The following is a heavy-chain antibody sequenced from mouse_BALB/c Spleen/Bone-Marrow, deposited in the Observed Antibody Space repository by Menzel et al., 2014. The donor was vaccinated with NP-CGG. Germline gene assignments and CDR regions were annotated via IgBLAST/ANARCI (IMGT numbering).Heavy chain of an antibody. V-gene: IGHV5-6*01. Sequence: VQLKESGGDLVKPGGSLKLSCVASGFTFGSYGMSWVRQTPDKRLEWVATISSGGSYTYYPDSVKGRFTISRDNAKNTLYLQMSSLKSEDTTMYYCGRNYYGSSYYFDYWGQGTTLTVSS. CDR3: GRNYYGSSYYFDY. D-gene: IGHD1-1*01. J-gene: IGHJ2*01. CDR1: GFTFGSYG. CDR2: ISSGGSYT.